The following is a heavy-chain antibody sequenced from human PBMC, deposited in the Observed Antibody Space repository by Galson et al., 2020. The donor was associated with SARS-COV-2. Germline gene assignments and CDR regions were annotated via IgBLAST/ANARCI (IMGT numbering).Heavy chain of an antibody. J-gene: IGHJ6*03. CDR1: GFTFSGSA. Sequence: GGSLRLSCAASGFTFSGSAMHWVRQASGKGLEWVGRIRSKANSYATAYAASVKGRFTISRDDSKNTAYLQMNSLKTEDTAVYYCTSPNPLYDFWSGSPYYMDVWGKGTTVTVSS. CDR3: TSPNPLYDFWSGSPYYMDV. V-gene: IGHV3-73*01. D-gene: IGHD3-3*01. CDR2: IRSKANSYAT.